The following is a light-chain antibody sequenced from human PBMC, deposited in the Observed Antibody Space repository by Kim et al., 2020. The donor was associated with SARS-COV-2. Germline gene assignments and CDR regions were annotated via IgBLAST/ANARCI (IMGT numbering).Light chain of an antibody. J-gene: IGKJ4*01. V-gene: IGKV3-20*01. Sequence: EIVLTQSPGTLSLSPGEGATLSCRATQSISSNFLAWFLQRPGQAPRLLIYAASNRATGIQDRFSGNRSGTDFTLTISRLEPEDSAVYYCQQYGNSPLTFGGGTKVDIK. CDR1: QSISSNF. CDR2: AAS. CDR3: QQYGNSPLT.